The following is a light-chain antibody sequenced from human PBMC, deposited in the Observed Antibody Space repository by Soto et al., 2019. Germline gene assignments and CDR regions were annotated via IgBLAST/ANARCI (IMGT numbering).Light chain of an antibody. Sequence: EIVLTQSPGTLSPSPGERATLSCRASQSVSNNYLAWYQQKPGQAPRLLIYGASNRATGIPDRFSGSGSGTDFTLTISRLEPEDFAVYYCQQYGSPGTFGQGTKVDIK. J-gene: IGKJ1*01. CDR3: QQYGSPGT. CDR2: GAS. CDR1: QSVSNNY. V-gene: IGKV3-20*01.